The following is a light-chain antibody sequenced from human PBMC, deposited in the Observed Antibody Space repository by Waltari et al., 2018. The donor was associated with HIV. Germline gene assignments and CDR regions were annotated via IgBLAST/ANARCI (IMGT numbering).Light chain of an antibody. V-gene: IGLV2-11*01. CDR3: CSYAGSYTV. Sequence: QSALTKPRSVSGSPGKSVTISCTGTSSAVGGYNYVSWYQQHPGKDPKCMIYDGSKRPSGVPDRFSGSKSGNTASLTISGLQAEDEADYYCCSYAGSYTVFGGGTKLTVL. CDR2: DGS. J-gene: IGLJ2*01. CDR1: SSAVGGYNY.